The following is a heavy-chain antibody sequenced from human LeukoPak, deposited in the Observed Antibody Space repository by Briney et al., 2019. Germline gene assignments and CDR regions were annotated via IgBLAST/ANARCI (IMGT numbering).Heavy chain of an antibody. D-gene: IGHD4-11*01. CDR3: ARDREGYSNYSYYYYMDV. V-gene: IGHV4-39*07. CDR1: GGSISSSNYY. Sequence: SETLSLTCTVSGGSISSSNYYWGWIRQPPGKGLEWIGEINHSGSTNYNPSLKSRVTISVDTSKNQFSLKLSSVTAADTAVYYCARDREGYSNYSYYYYMDVWGKGTTVTVSS. J-gene: IGHJ6*03. CDR2: INHSGST.